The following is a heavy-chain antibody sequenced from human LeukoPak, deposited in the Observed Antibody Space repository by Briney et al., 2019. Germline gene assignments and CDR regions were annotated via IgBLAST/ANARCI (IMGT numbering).Heavy chain of an antibody. CDR2: INHIGST. CDR3: ARGGHCTSDDCYKWFDP. D-gene: IGHD2-8*02. V-gene: IGHV4-34*01. J-gene: IGHJ5*02. Sequence: SETLSLTCAVYGGSFSTFDWTWIRQTPGKGLEWIGQINHIGSTIYNPSLKSRVTMSADTSKNQFSLKVTFVTAADTAVYYCARGGHCTSDDCYKWFDPWGQGTPVTVTS. CDR1: GGSFSTFD.